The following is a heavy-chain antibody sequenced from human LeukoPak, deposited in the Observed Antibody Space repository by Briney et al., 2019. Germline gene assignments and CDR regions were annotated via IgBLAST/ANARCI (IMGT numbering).Heavy chain of an antibody. D-gene: IGHD1-7*01. CDR1: GFTFSSYG. CDR3: ATEGELAHFDY. CDR2: IWYDGSNN. V-gene: IGHV3-33*01. J-gene: IGHJ4*02. Sequence: PGGSLRLSCAASGFTFSSYGVHWVRQAPGKGLEWVAVIWYDGSNNYYADSVKGRFTISRDNSKNTLYLQMNSLRAEDTAVYYCATEGELAHFDYWGQGTLVTVSS.